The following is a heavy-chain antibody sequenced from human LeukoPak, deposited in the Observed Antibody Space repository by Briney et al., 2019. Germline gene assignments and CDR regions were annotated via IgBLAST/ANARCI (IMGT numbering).Heavy chain of an antibody. CDR3: ARVYSNSCLDY. Sequence: GGSLRLSCAASGFTFSSYAMHWVRQAPGKGLEWVAVISYDGSNKYYADSVKGRFTISRDNSKNTLYLQMNSLRAEDTAVYYCARVYSNSCLDYWGQGTLVTVSS. J-gene: IGHJ4*02. V-gene: IGHV3-30*04. CDR2: ISYDGSNK. D-gene: IGHD6-13*01. CDR1: GFTFSSYA.